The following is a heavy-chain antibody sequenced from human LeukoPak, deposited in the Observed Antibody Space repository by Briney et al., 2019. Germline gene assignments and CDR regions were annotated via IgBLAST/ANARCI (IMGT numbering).Heavy chain of an antibody. D-gene: IGHD6-13*01. V-gene: IGHV3-30*01. CDR2: ISYDGSNK. Sequence: GGSLRLSCAASGFTFSSYAMHWVRQAPGEGLEWVAVISYDGSNKYYADSVKGRFTISRDNSKNTLYLQMNSLRAEDTAVYYCARGWTPDIAAAGTEDFQHWGQGTLVTVSS. CDR3: ARGWTPDIAAAGTEDFQH. J-gene: IGHJ1*01. CDR1: GFTFSSYA.